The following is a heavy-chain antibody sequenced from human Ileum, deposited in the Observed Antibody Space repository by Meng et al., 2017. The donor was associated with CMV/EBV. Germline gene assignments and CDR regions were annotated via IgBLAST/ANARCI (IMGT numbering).Heavy chain of an antibody. Sequence: EGQLLESGGRLVTPGGSLRLSCAASGFSLSHNAMTWVRQAPGKGLEWVSAIEGSNDNTHYADSVKGRFAISRDASTNTLYLQMNNLRAEDTAIYYCAKDIFGWAFDYWGHGTLVTVSS. CDR1: GFSLSHNA. CDR2: IEGSNDNT. D-gene: IGHD3-10*02. J-gene: IGHJ4*01. V-gene: IGHV3-23*01. CDR3: AKDIFGWAFDY.